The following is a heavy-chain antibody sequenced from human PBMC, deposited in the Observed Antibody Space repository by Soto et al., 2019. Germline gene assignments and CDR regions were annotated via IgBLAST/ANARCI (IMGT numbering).Heavy chain of an antibody. CDR1: GFTFSNHA. CDR3: ANQGEANDFTFDH. V-gene: IGHV3-23*01. D-gene: IGHD3-16*01. Sequence: PGGSLRLSCAASGFTFSNHAMNWVRQAPGKGLEWVSVISGSGDTSYADSVKGRITISRDNSKNTVYLQMNSLRAEDTALYYCANQGEANDFTFDHWGQGTLVTVSS. CDR2: ISGSGDT. J-gene: IGHJ4*02.